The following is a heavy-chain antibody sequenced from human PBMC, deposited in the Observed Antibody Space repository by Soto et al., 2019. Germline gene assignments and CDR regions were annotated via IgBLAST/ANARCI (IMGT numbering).Heavy chain of an antibody. Sequence: ESLKISCKGSGYSFTSYWIGWVRQVPGKGLEWMGIIYPGDSDTRYSPSFQGQVTISADKSISTAYLQWSSLKASDTAMYYCASWGYPKDGNSYGMDVWGQGTPVTVSS. CDR1: GYSFTSYW. D-gene: IGHD7-27*01. CDR3: ASWGYPKDGNSYGMDV. CDR2: IYPGDSDT. V-gene: IGHV5-51*01. J-gene: IGHJ6*02.